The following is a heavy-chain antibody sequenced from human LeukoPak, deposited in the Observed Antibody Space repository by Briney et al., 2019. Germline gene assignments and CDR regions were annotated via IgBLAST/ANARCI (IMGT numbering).Heavy chain of an antibody. CDR2: IIPIFGTA. Sequence: ASVKVSCKASGGTFSSYAISWVRQAPGQGLEWMGGIIPIFGTANYAQKFQGRATITTDESTSTAYMELSSLRSEDTAVYYCARDRSIAARYDAFDIWGQGTMVTVSS. CDR3: ARDRSIAARYDAFDI. D-gene: IGHD6-6*01. J-gene: IGHJ3*02. CDR1: GGTFSSYA. V-gene: IGHV1-69*05.